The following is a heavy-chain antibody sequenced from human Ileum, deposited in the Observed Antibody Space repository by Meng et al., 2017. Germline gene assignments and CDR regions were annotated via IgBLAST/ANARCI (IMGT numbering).Heavy chain of an antibody. V-gene: IGHV2-5*02. CDR3: ARGRVGTWWFDP. D-gene: IGHD3-16*01. J-gene: IGHJ5*02. Sequence: HIPLRELLHNVGNPTQPLTLPCPFSGFSFTTGAEGVGWFRQPPGKGLEWLAMISRDAEKRFSPSLNSRLTITKDTSKSQVVLTMTNMDPVDTATYYCARGRVGTWWFDPWGQGALVTVSS. CDR1: GFSFTTGAEG. CDR2: ISRDAEK.